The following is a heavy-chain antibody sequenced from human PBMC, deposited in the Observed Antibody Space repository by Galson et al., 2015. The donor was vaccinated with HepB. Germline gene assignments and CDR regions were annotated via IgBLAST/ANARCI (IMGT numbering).Heavy chain of an antibody. CDR2: IYYSGST. V-gene: IGHV4-39*01. CDR3: ARHFGRYSYEWGFDY. J-gene: IGHJ4*02. CDR1: GGSISSSSYY. Sequence: ETLSLTCTVSGGSISSSSYYWGWIRQPPGKGLEWIGSIYYSGSTYYNPSLKSRVTISVDTSKNQFSLKLSSVTAADTAVYYCARHFGRYSYEWGFDYWGQGTLVTVSS. D-gene: IGHD5-18*01.